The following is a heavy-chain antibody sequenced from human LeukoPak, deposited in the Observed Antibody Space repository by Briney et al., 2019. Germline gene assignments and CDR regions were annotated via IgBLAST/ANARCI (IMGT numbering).Heavy chain of an antibody. V-gene: IGHV3-23*01. J-gene: IGHJ4*02. CDR1: GFTFSNAW. CDR2: ISGSGGST. Sequence: GGSLRLSCAASGFTFSNAWMSWVRQAPGKGLEWVSAISGSGGSTYYADSVKGRFTISRENAKNTVYLQMNSLRAEETAVYYCAKAYYYDSSGRNYFDYWGQGTLVTVSS. CDR3: AKAYYYDSSGRNYFDY. D-gene: IGHD3-22*01.